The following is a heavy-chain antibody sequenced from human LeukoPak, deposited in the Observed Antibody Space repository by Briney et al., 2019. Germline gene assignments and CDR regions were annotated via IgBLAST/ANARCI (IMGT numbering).Heavy chain of an antibody. Sequence: ASVKVSCKASGYTFTSYGISWVRQAPGQGLEWMGWISAYNGNTNYAQKLQGRDTMTTDTSTSTAYMELRSLRSDDTAVYYCARVPGDYYYYGMDVWGQGTTVTVSS. V-gene: IGHV1-18*01. J-gene: IGHJ6*02. CDR1: GYTFTSYG. CDR3: ARVPGDYYYYGMDV. CDR2: ISAYNGNT.